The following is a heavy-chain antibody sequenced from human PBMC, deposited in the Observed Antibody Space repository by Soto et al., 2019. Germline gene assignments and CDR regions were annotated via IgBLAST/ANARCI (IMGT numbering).Heavy chain of an antibody. Sequence: SETLSLTCTVSGGSISSSSYYWGWIRQPPGKGLEWIGSIYYSGSTYYNPSLKSRVTISVDTSKNQFSLKLSSVTAADTAVYYCARRIPSYYDYVWGSYRSSYGMDVWGQGTTVTVSS. CDR3: ARRIPSYYDYVWGSYRSSYGMDV. V-gene: IGHV4-39*01. J-gene: IGHJ6*02. CDR1: GGSISSSSYY. D-gene: IGHD3-16*02. CDR2: IYYSGST.